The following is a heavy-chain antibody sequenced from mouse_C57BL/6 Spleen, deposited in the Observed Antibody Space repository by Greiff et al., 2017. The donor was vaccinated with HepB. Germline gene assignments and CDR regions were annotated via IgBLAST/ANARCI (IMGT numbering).Heavy chain of an antibody. V-gene: IGHV1-20*01. CDR3: AREGYYKPWFAY. CDR2: INPYNGDT. J-gene: IGHJ3*01. D-gene: IGHD2-3*01. Sequence: EVKLVESGPELVKPGDSVKISCKASGYSFTGYFMNWVMQSHGKSLEWIGRINPYNGDTFYNQKFKGKATLTVDKSSSTAHMELRSLTSEDSAVYYCAREGYYKPWFAYWGQGTLVTVSA. CDR1: GYSFTGYF.